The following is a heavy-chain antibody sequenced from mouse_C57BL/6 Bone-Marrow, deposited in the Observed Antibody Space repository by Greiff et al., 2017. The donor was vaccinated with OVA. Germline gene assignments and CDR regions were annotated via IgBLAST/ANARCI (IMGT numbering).Heavy chain of an antibody. CDR1: GFTFSSYG. CDR3: GRQISTGDFDN. J-gene: IGHJ2*01. D-gene: IGHD1-1*01. Sequence: EVMLVESGGDLVKPGGSLKLSCAASGFTFSSYGMSWVRQTPDKRLEWVATISSGGSYTYYPDSVKGRFTISRDNAKNTLYLQMSSLKSEDTGMYYCGRQISTGDFDNGGQGTTLAVS. V-gene: IGHV5-6*02. CDR2: ISSGGSYT.